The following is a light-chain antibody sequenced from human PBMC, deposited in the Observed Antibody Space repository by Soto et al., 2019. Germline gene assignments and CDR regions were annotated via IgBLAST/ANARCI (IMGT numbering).Light chain of an antibody. CDR2: DAS. CDR3: QQCRNWPLT. Sequence: EIVMTQSPATLSVSPGEGAALSCKASQNVYNNLAWYQQRPGQPPRLLLYDASTRATGISARFSGSGYGTEFTLTISSLQSEDFAVYFCQQCRNWPLTFGGGTKVDIK. CDR1: QNVYNN. V-gene: IGKV3-15*01. J-gene: IGKJ4*01.